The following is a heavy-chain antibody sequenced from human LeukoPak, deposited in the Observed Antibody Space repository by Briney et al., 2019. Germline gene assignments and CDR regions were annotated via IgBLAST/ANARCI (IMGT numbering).Heavy chain of an antibody. D-gene: IGHD4-11*01. V-gene: IGHV4-30-4*01. CDR2: IYYSGST. J-gene: IGHJ4*02. CDR1: GGSISSGDYY. CDR3: ARETYSNRNFDY. Sequence: SETLSLTCTVSGGSISSGDYYWSWIRQPPGKGLEWIGYIYYSGSTYYNPSLKSRVTISVDTSKNQFSLKLSSVTAADTAVYYCARETYSNRNFDYRGQGTLVTVSS.